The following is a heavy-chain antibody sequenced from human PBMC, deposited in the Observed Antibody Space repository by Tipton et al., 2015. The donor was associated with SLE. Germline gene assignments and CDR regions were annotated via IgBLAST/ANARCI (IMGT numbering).Heavy chain of an antibody. J-gene: IGHJ4*02. Sequence: TLSLTCTVSGGSISSHYWGWIRQPPGKGLEWIGSIYYSGSTYYNPSLKSRVTISVDTSKNQFSLKLSSVTAADTAVYYCARHYAPDTAMAFDYWGQGTLVTVSS. V-gene: IGHV4-39*01. CDR3: ARHYAPDTAMAFDY. D-gene: IGHD5-18*01. CDR1: GGSISSHY. CDR2: IYYSGST.